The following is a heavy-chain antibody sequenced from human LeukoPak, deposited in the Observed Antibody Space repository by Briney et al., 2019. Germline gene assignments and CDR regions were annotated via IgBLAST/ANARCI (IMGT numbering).Heavy chain of an antibody. CDR3: ASQAVAARAVLGYFDS. CDR2: ISSNGGST. D-gene: IGHD6-19*01. Sequence: PGGSLRLSCAASGFTFSSYAMHWVRQAPGKGLEYGSAISSNGGSTYYANSVKGRFTISRDNSKNTLYIQMGSLRAEDTAVYYCASQAVAARAVLGYFDSWGQGTLVTVSS. V-gene: IGHV3-64*01. J-gene: IGHJ4*02. CDR1: GFTFSSYA.